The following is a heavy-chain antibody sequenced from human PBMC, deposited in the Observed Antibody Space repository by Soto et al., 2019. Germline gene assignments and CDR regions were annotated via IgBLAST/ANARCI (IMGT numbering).Heavy chain of an antibody. CDR1: GFALGGYF. CDR2: INPNSGGT. Sequence: GXPVKVSCNPSGFALGGYFLHWVRQAPGQGLEWMGRINPNSGGTENSQQFQGRLTMTRDTSVNTAFMELSSLRPDDTAVYYCARESINNLGDYEYYGMDVWGQGTTVTVSS. CDR3: ARESINNLGDYEYYGMDV. V-gene: IGHV1-2*02. J-gene: IGHJ6*02. D-gene: IGHD4-17*01.